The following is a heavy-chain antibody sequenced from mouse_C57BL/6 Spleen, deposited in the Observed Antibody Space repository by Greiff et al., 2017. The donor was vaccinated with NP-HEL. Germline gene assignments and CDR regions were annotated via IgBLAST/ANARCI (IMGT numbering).Heavy chain of an antibody. Sequence: SGAELVRPGTSVKMSCKASGYTFTNYWIGWAKQRPGHGLEWIGDIYPGGGYTNYNEKFKGKATLTADKSSSTAYMQFSSLTSEDSAIYYCARRRLDGNLDYAMDYWGQGTSVTVSS. CDR1: GYTFTNYW. J-gene: IGHJ4*01. CDR3: ARRRLDGNLDYAMDY. D-gene: IGHD2-1*01. CDR2: IYPGGGYT. V-gene: IGHV1-63*01.